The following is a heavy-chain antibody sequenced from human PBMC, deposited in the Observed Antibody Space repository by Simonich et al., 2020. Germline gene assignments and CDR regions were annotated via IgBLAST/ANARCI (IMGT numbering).Heavy chain of an antibody. J-gene: IGHJ3*02. Sequence: QVQLVQSGAEVKKPGASVKVSCKASGYTFTHDGISWVRQAPGQGLERLGWINACKGNTTYAQKGQGRGTRTTDTTTSKAYMERMSLRPDDTAVYYCARSTTGTTAFDIWGQGTMVTVSS. CDR3: ARSTTGTTAFDI. V-gene: IGHV1-18*01. D-gene: IGHD1-1*01. CDR2: INACKGNT. CDR1: GYTFTHDG.